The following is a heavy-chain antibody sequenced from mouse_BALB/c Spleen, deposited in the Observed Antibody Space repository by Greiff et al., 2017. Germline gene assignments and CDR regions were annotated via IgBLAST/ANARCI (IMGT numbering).Heavy chain of an antibody. J-gene: IGHJ4*01. CDR3: ARVGQLGLRNAMDY. CDR2: ISDGGSYT. D-gene: IGHD3-2*01. V-gene: IGHV5-4*02. Sequence: DVKLVESGGGLVKPGGSLKLSCAASGFTFSDYYMYWVRQTPEKRLEWVATISDGGSYTYYPDSVKGRFTISRDNAKNNLYLQMSSLKSEDTAMYYCARVGQLGLRNAMDYWGQGTSVTVSS. CDR1: GFTFSDYY.